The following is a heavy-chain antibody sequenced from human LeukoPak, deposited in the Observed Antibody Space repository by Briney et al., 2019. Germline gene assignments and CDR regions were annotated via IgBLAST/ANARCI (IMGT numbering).Heavy chain of an antibody. CDR1: GFTFSDYY. D-gene: IGHD3-22*01. J-gene: IGHJ4*02. Sequence: GGSLRLSCAASGFTFSDYYMSWIRQAPGKGLEWVSGISWNSGSIGYADSVKGRFTISRDNAKNSLYLQMNSLRAEDTALYYCAKGSMIVVVITYFDYWGQGTLVTVSS. CDR3: AKGSMIVVVITYFDY. V-gene: IGHV3-9*01. CDR2: ISWNSGSI.